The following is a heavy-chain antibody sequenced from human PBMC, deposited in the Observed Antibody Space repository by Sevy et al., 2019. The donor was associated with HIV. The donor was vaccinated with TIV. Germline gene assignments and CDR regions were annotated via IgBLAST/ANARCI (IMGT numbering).Heavy chain of an antibody. CDR3: AREGCTQPHDY. CDR1: GFTFAKYS. CDR2: FSFGCGRI. D-gene: IGHD2-8*01. Sequence: GGSLRLSCAASGFTFAKYSMSWVRQAPEKGLEWVSTFSFGCGRINYADSVKGRFTISRDDSKNTLFLQMNSLRAEDTATYFCAREGCTQPHDYWGQGTLVTVSS. J-gene: IGHJ4*02. V-gene: IGHV3-23*01.